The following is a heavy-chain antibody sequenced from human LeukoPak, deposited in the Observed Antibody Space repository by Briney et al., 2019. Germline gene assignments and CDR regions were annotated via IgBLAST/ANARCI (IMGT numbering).Heavy chain of an antibody. CDR3: ARQPYDSSGLNWFDP. CDR1: GGSTSSSSYY. Sequence: SETLSLTCTVSGGSTSSSSYYWGWIRQPPGKGLEWIGSIYYSGSTYYNPSLKSRVTISVDTSKNQFSLKLSSVTAADTAVYYCARQPYDSSGLNWFDPWGQGTLVTVSS. D-gene: IGHD3-22*01. J-gene: IGHJ5*02. CDR2: IYYSGST. V-gene: IGHV4-39*01.